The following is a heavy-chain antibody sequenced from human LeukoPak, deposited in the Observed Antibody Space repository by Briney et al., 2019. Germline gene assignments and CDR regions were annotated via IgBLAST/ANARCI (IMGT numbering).Heavy chain of an antibody. D-gene: IGHD6-19*01. CDR3: ARRAVAGTRRRNWFDP. J-gene: IGHJ5*02. CDR1: GCTFSSYA. Sequence: VASLKVSCKASGCTFSSYAISWVRQAPGQGLEWMGGIIPIFGTANYAQKFQGRVTITADESTSTAYMELSSLRSEDTAVYYCARRAVAGTRRRNWFDPWGQGTLVTVSS. CDR2: IIPIFGTA. V-gene: IGHV1-69*13.